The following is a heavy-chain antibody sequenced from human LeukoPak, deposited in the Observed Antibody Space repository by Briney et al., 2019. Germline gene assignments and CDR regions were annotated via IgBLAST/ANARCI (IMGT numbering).Heavy chain of an antibody. Sequence: SETLSLTCTVSGGSISSSSYYWGWIRQPPGKGLEWIGSIYYSGSTYYNPSLKSRVTISVDTSKNQFSLKLSSVTAADTAVYYCARNVRIFYDILTGYRPLYFDYWGQGTLVTVSS. CDR1: GGSISSSSYY. D-gene: IGHD3-9*01. V-gene: IGHV4-39*01. J-gene: IGHJ4*02. CDR2: IYYSGST. CDR3: ARNVRIFYDILTGYRPLYFDY.